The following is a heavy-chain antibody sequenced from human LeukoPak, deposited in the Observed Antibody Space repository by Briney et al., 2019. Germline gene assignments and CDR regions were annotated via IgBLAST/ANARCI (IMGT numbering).Heavy chain of an antibody. CDR1: GYTLIELS. CDR2: ISAYNGNT. D-gene: IGHD3-10*01. V-gene: IGHV1-18*01. J-gene: IGHJ4*02. CDR3: ARTDYITMVRGVLSY. Sequence: ASVKVSCKVSGYTLIELSMHWVRQAPGQGLEWMGWISAYNGNTNYAQKLQGRVTMTTDTSTSTAYMELRSLRSDDTAVYYCARTDYITMVRGVLSYWGQGTLVTVSS.